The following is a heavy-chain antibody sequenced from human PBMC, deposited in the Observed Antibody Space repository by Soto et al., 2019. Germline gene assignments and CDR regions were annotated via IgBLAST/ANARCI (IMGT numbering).Heavy chain of an antibody. CDR2: ITGSGAYT. D-gene: IGHD3-16*01. CDR1: GFTFSNYA. CDR3: AKNKGGDYYYYMDV. V-gene: IGHV3-23*01. J-gene: IGHJ6*03. Sequence: EEQLLESGGSLVQPGGSLRLSCVASGFTFSNYAMSWVRQAPGKGLEWVSVITGSGAYTYNADSVKGRFTISRDNSKNTLYLQMNSPRADDTAVYFCAKNKGGDYYYYMDVWGKGTTVTVSS.